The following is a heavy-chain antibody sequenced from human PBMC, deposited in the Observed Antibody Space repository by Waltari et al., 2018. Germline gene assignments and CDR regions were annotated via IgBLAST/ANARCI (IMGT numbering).Heavy chain of an antibody. V-gene: IGHV4-34*01. Sequence: QVQLQQWGAGLLKPSETLSLTCAVYGGSFSGYYWSWIRQPPGKGLEWIGEINHSGSTNSNPSLKSRVTISVDTSKNQFSLKLSSVTAADTAVYYCARGRYCSSTSCSHLYNWFDPWGQGTLVTVSS. CDR2: INHSGST. J-gene: IGHJ5*02. CDR3: ARGRYCSSTSCSHLYNWFDP. D-gene: IGHD2-2*01. CDR1: GGSFSGYY.